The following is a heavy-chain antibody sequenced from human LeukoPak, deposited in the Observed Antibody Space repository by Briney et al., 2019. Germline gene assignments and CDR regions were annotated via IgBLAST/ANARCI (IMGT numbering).Heavy chain of an antibody. CDR3: AKDFYDSSGSRYDY. CDR1: GFTFNTYT. CDR2: ISGSSGII. J-gene: IGHJ4*02. D-gene: IGHD3-22*01. Sequence: GGSLRLSCAASGFTFNTYTMNWVRQAPGKGLEWVSYISGSSGIIDYADSVRGRFTISRDNAKNSLYLQMNSLRAEDTAVYYCAKDFYDSSGSRYDYWGQGTLVTVSS. V-gene: IGHV3-48*01.